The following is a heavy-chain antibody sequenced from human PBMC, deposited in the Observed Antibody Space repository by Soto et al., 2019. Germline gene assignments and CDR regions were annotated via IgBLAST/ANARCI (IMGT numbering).Heavy chain of an antibody. J-gene: IGHJ6*02. D-gene: IGHD3-22*01. CDR3: ATGTPLTTGVGMDV. Sequence: GGSLRLSCAASGFTSTNYALSWVRQAPGKGLEWVSYISYSGGSTYYADSVKGRFTISRDNSKNTLYLQMNSLRAEDTAVYYCATGTPLTTGVGMDVWGQGTTVTVSS. CDR2: ISYSGGST. V-gene: IGHV3-23*01. CDR1: GFTSTNYA.